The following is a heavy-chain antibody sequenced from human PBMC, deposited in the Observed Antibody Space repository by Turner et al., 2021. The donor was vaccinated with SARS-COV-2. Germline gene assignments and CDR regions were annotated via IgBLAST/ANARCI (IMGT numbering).Heavy chain of an antibody. V-gene: IGHV3-30*18. Sequence: QVQLVESGGGVVQPGRYLRLSCAASGFTFSLYGIHWVRQAPCKVLEWWALISYDGSDKDYADSVKGRFTISRDNSKNTLYLQMNSLRAEDTAVYYCAKGGWYYDSSAADYWGQGTLVTVSS. J-gene: IGHJ4*02. CDR2: ISYDGSDK. CDR3: AKGGWYYDSSAADY. D-gene: IGHD3-22*01. CDR1: GFTFSLYG.